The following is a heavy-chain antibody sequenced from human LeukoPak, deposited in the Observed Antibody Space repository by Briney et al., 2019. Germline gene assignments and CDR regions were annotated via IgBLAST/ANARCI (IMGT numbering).Heavy chain of an antibody. CDR1: GFTFSSYG. J-gene: IGHJ1*01. CDR2: IWYDGSNK. D-gene: IGHD3-3*01. Sequence: GRSLRLSCAASGFTFSSYGMHWVRQATGKGLEWVAVIWYDGSNKYYADSVKGRFTISRDNSKNTLYLQMNSLRAEDTAVYYCAKDEGPYDFWSGYYNPAEYFQHWGQGTLVTVSS. V-gene: IGHV3-33*06. CDR3: AKDEGPYDFWSGYYNPAEYFQH.